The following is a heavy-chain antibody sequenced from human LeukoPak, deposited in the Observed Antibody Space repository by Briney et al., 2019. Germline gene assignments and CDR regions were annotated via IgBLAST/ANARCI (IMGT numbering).Heavy chain of an antibody. CDR2: ISGSGGST. V-gene: IGHV3-23*01. Sequence: GGSLRLSCAASGFIFSSYAMSWVRQAPGKGLEWVSHISGSGGSTYYADSVKGRFTISRDNSKNTLYLQMDSVRAEDTAVYYCASRNPYSSSWAAFDYWGQGTLVTVSS. J-gene: IGHJ4*02. CDR3: ASRNPYSSSWAAFDY. CDR1: GFIFSSYA. D-gene: IGHD6-13*01.